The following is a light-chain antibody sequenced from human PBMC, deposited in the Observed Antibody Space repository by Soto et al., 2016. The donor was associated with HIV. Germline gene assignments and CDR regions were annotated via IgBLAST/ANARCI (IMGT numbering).Light chain of an antibody. J-gene: IGLJ2*01. CDR1: NVGSKT. V-gene: IGLV3-21*03. CDR3: QVWDSSRDHVV. Sequence: SFVLTQPPSVSVAPGKTATITCGGNNVGSKTVHWYQQKPGQAPVVVVHDDSDRPSGIPGRFSGSNSGNMATLTINRVEAGDEADYYCQVWDSSRDHVVFGGGTKLTVL. CDR2: DDS.